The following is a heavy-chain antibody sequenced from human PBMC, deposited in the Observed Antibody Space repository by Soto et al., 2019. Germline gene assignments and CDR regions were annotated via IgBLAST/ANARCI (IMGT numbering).Heavy chain of an antibody. CDR3: AKEHHRRNTQRNNPSEF. CDR2: ISGSGGST. V-gene: IGHV3-23*01. J-gene: IGHJ4*02. Sequence: PGGSLRLSCATSGFTFSSYAMSWVRQAPGKGLEWVSAISGSGGSTYYADSVKGRFTISRDNSKNTLYLQMNSLRAEDTAVYYCAKEHHRRNTQRNNPSEFRGQGTLVTVS. CDR1: GFTFSSYA.